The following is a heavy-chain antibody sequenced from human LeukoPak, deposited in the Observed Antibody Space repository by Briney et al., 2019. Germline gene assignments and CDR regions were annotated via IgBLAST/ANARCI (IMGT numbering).Heavy chain of an antibody. Sequence: ATLSASSTITRYTLTELSMKWVSQALGEGLQRMGGFDPEDGETIYAQKFQGRVTMTEDTSTDTAYMELSSLRSEDTAVHYCATVPSHYCTISDCGGQGNLGTVSS. CDR1: RYTLTELS. V-gene: IGHV1-24*01. CDR3: ATVPSHYCTISDC. CDR2: FDPEDGET. D-gene: IGHD2-15*01. J-gene: IGHJ4*02.